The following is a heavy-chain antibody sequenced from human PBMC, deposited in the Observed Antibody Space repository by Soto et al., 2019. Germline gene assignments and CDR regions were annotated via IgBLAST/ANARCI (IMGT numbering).Heavy chain of an antibody. V-gene: IGHV4-34*01. CDR3: ARGGAALVRGSMGGFDY. CDR1: GGAFNGYY. D-gene: IGHD3-10*01. Sequence: QVHLQQWGAGLLKPSATLSLTCAVNGGAFNGYYWTWIRQSPGKGLQWIGEINHSGTVAYNPSPKSRATFPSGTTKEQFSLRLSSVTDAESAVYYLARGGAALVRGSMGGFDYWGQGTRVTVSS. J-gene: IGHJ4*02. CDR2: INHSGTV.